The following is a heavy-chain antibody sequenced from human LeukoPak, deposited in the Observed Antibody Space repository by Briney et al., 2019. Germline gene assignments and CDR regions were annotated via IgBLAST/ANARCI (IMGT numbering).Heavy chain of an antibody. D-gene: IGHD3-16*02. Sequence: SETLSLTCTVSGGSLSSYYWSWIRQPPGKGLEWIGYIYYSGSTNYNPSLKSRVTVSVDTSKNQFSLKLSSVTAADTAVYYCARGSRYNYYYYGMDVWGQGTTVTVSS. V-gene: IGHV4-59*01. CDR3: ARGSRYNYYYYGMDV. CDR1: GGSLSSYY. CDR2: IYYSGST. J-gene: IGHJ6*02.